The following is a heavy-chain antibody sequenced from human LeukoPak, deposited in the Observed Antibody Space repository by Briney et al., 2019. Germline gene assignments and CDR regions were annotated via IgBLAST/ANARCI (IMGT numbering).Heavy chain of an antibody. CDR1: GGSFSGYY. Sequence: SETLSLTCAVYGGSFSGYYWSWIRQPPGKGLEWIGEINHSGSTNYNPSLKSRVTISVDTSKNQFSLKLSSVTAADTAVYYCARGAEISVAGKTEFDYWGQGTLVTASS. D-gene: IGHD6-19*01. CDR3: ARGAEISVAGKTEFDY. CDR2: INHSGST. V-gene: IGHV4-34*01. J-gene: IGHJ4*02.